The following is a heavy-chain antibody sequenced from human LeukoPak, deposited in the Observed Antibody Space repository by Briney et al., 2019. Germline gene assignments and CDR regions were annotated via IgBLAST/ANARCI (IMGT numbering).Heavy chain of an antibody. Sequence: SETLSLTCTVSGGSISSYYWSWIRQPAGKGLEWIGRIYTSGSTNYNPSLKSRVAMSVDTSKNQFSLKLSSVTAADTAVHYCARGVSPDKIWFGELRYYYYMDVWGKGTTVTVSS. D-gene: IGHD3-10*01. J-gene: IGHJ6*03. V-gene: IGHV4-4*07. CDR2: IYTSGST. CDR3: ARGVSPDKIWFGELRYYYYMDV. CDR1: GGSISSYY.